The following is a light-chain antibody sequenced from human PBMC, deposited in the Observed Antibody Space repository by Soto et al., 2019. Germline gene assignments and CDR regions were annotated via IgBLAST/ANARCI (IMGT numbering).Light chain of an antibody. Sequence: EIVLTQSPATLSLSPGARATLSCRASQNVTTYLRWYQQKPGQAPRLLIYDASNRATGIPARFSGSGSGTDFTLTISSLEPEDFAVYYCQQRTTWPPFTFGPGTKVDLK. CDR2: DAS. V-gene: IGKV3-11*01. J-gene: IGKJ3*01. CDR3: QQRTTWPPFT. CDR1: QNVTTY.